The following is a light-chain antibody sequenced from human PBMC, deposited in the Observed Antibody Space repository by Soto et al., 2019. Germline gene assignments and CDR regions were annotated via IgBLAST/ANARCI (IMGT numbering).Light chain of an antibody. V-gene: IGKV3-11*01. CDR3: QQRSNWPPTWT. Sequence: EIVLSQSPATLSLSPGERATLSCRASQSVSSYLAWYQHIPGQAPRLLIYDASKWATGIPARFSGSGSGTDFTLTISSLEPEDFAVYYCQQRSNWPPTWTFGQGTKVEVK. CDR2: DAS. J-gene: IGKJ1*01. CDR1: QSVSSY.